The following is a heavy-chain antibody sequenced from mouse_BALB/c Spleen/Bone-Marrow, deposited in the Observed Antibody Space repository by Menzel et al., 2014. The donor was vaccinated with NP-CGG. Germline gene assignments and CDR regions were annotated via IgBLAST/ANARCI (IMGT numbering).Heavy chain of an antibody. CDR3: ARRNDYDGGASTGMDY. CDR1: GYSFTGYT. V-gene: IGHV1-18*01. Sequence: VQLQQSGPELVKPGASMEISCKASGYSFTGYTMNWVKQSHGKNLEWIGLINPYNGGTNYNQKFKGKATLTVDKSSSTAYMELLSLTSEESAVYYCARRNDYDGGASTGMDYWGQGTSVTVSS. D-gene: IGHD2-4*01. J-gene: IGHJ4*01. CDR2: INPYNGGT.